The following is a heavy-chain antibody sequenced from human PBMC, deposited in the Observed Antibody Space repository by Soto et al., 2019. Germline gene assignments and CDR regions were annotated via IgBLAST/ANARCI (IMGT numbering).Heavy chain of an antibody. D-gene: IGHD7-27*01. CDR1: GGSISSYY. Sequence: PSETLSLTCTVSGGSISSYYWSWIRQPPGKGLEWIGYIYYSGSTNYNPSLKSRVTISVDTSKNQFSLKLSSVTAADTAVYYCARDGEGDYYYYGMDVWGQGTTVTV. CDR2: IYYSGST. J-gene: IGHJ6*02. CDR3: ARDGEGDYYYYGMDV. V-gene: IGHV4-59*01.